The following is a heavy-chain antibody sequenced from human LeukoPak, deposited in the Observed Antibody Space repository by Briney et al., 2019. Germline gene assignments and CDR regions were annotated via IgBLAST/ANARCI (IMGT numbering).Heavy chain of an antibody. D-gene: IGHD2-15*01. J-gene: IGHJ6*03. CDR2: ISSSSSTI. V-gene: IGHV3-48*04. CDR1: GFTFSSYS. CDR3: ARDRMGYYYYYMDV. Sequence: GGSLRLSCAASGFTFSSYSMNWVRQAPGKGLEWVSYISSSSSTIYYADSVKGRFTISRDNAKNSLYLQMNSLRAEDTAVYYCARDRMGYYYYYMDVWGKGTTVTVSS.